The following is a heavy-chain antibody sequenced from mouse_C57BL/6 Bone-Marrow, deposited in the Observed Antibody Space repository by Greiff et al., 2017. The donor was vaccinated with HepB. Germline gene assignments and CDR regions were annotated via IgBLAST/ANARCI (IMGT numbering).Heavy chain of an antibody. V-gene: IGHV5-2*03. CDR2: INSDGGST. Sequence: EVMLVESGGGLVQPGESLKLSCESTEYEFPSHDMHWVRKTPERRLELVAAINSDGGSTYYPDTMERRFIISRDNTKQTLYMQMSSLRSEDAALYYCGRRWGSYFDYWGQGTTLTVSS. CDR1: EYEFPSHD. CDR3: GRRWGSYFDY. J-gene: IGHJ2*01.